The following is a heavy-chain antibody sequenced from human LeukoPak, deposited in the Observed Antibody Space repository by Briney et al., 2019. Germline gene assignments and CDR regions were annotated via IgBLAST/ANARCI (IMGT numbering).Heavy chain of an antibody. J-gene: IGHJ1*01. Sequence: ASVKVSCKVSGYTLTELSMHRVRQAPGKGLEWMGGFDPEDGETIYAQKFQGRVTMTEDTSTDTAYMELSSLRSEDTAVYYCATGRYYYDSSGYYYPYFQHWGQGTLVTVSS. CDR3: ATGRYYYDSSGYYYPYFQH. CDR1: GYTLTELS. CDR2: FDPEDGET. D-gene: IGHD3-22*01. V-gene: IGHV1-24*01.